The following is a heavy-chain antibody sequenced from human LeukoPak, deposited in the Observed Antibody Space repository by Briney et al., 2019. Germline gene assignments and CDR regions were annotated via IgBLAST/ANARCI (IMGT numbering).Heavy chain of an antibody. V-gene: IGHV2-70*04. D-gene: IGHD6-13*01. Sequence: SGPALVRPTQTLTLTCTFSGFSLSTSGMRVSWIRQPPGKALEWLARLDWDDDKFYSTSLKTRLTISKDTSKNQVVLTMTNMDPVDTATYYCARIRIAAAGTLDYWGQGTLVTVSS. CDR3: ARIRIAAAGTLDY. CDR1: GFSLSTSGMR. CDR2: LDWDDDK. J-gene: IGHJ4*02.